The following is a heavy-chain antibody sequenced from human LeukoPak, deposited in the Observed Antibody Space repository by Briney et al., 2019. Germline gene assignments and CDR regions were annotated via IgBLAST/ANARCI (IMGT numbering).Heavy chain of an antibody. J-gene: IGHJ6*04. CDR3: AELGITMIGGV. CDR2: ISSSGSTI. CDR1: GFTFSSYG. V-gene: IGHV3-48*04. Sequence: PGGSLRLSCAASGFTFSSYGMNWVRQAPGKGQEWVSYISSSGSTIYYADSVKGRFTISRDNAKNSLYLQMNSLRAEDTAVYYCAELGITMIGGVWGKGTTVTTSS. D-gene: IGHD3-10*02.